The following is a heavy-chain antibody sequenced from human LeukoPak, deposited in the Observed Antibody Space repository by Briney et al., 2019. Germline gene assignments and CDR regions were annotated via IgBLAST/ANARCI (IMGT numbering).Heavy chain of an antibody. CDR2: ISGSGGST. CDR3: ARVDTEYYYYYGMDV. Sequence: GGSLRLSCAASGFTFSSYAMSWVRQAPGKGLEWVSAISGSGGSTYYADSVKGRFTISRDNSENTLYLQMNSLRAEDTAVYYCARVDTEYYYYYGMDVWGQGTTVTVSS. CDR1: GFTFSSYA. V-gene: IGHV3-23*01. J-gene: IGHJ6*02.